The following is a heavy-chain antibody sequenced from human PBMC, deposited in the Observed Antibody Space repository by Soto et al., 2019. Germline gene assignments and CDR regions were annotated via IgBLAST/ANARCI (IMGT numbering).Heavy chain of an antibody. CDR3: ARGGSLYWYFDL. CDR2: INVGNGNT. Sequence: GASVKVSCKASGYTFTSYAMHWVRQAPGQRLEWMGWINVGNGNTKYSQKFQGRVTITRDTSASTAYMELSSLRSEDTAVYYCARGGSLYWYFDLWGRGTLVTVSS. J-gene: IGHJ2*01. V-gene: IGHV1-3*01. CDR1: GYTFTSYA. D-gene: IGHD1-26*01.